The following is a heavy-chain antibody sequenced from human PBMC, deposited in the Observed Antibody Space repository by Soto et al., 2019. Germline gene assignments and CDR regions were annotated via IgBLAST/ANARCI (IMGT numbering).Heavy chain of an antibody. Sequence: QVQLVESGGGVVQPGRSLRLSCAASGFTFSSYGMHWVRQAPGKGLEWVAVIWYDGSNKYYADSVKGRFTISRDNSKNTLYLQMNSLRAEDTAVYYCAREGEPSSGDYWYFDLWGRGTLSLSPQ. CDR3: AREGEPSSGDYWYFDL. CDR1: GFTFSSYG. V-gene: IGHV3-33*01. J-gene: IGHJ2*01. CDR2: IWYDGSNK. D-gene: IGHD6-19*01.